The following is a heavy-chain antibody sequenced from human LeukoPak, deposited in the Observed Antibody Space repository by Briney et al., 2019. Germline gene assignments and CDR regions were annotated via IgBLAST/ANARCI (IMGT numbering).Heavy chain of an antibody. Sequence: PSETLSLTCTVSGGSISSYYWSWIRQPPGKGLEWVGYIYYSGSTNYNPSLKSRFTISVDTSKNQFSLKLSSVTAADTAVYYCARYYYDSSGYYSFGYWGQGTLVTVSS. CDR2: IYYSGST. V-gene: IGHV4-59*01. D-gene: IGHD3-22*01. J-gene: IGHJ4*02. CDR1: GGSISSYY. CDR3: ARYYYDSSGYYSFGY.